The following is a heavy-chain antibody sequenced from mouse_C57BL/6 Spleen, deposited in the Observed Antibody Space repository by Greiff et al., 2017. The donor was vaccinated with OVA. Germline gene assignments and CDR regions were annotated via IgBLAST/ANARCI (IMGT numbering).Heavy chain of an antibody. V-gene: IGHV1-7*01. CDR2: INPSSGYT. CDR3: ARGTAQARGYLDY. D-gene: IGHD3-2*02. Sequence: VQLQQSGAELAKPGASVKLSCKASGYTFTSYWMPWVKQRPGQGLEWIGYINPSSGYTKYNQKFKDKATLTADKSSSTAYMQLSSLTYEDSAVYYCARGTAQARGYLDYWGQGTTLTVSS. CDR1: GYTFTSYW. J-gene: IGHJ2*01.